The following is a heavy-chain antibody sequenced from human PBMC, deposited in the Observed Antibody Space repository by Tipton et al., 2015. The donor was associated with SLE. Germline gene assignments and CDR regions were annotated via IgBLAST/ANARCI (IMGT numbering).Heavy chain of an antibody. CDR2: ITYSGHT. D-gene: IGHD3-10*01. Sequence: TLSLTCSVYGDSLSGQYWSWIRQHPGEGLEWIGHITYSGHTLYNPSLQSRVTISVDTSKNQFSLKLTSVTAADTAVYFCATSRPWGVITQYFHHWGQGTVVIVSS. CDR1: GDSLSGQY. CDR3: ATSRPWGVITQYFHH. V-gene: IGHV4-31*03. J-gene: IGHJ1*01.